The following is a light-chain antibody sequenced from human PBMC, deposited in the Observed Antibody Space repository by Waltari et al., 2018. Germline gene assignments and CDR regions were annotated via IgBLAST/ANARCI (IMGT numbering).Light chain of an antibody. V-gene: IGLV2-14*03. CDR2: DVN. Sequence: QSALTQTASVSGSPGQSITISCTGSSSDIGVYAYVPWYQHYPGKAPKRIIYDVNSRPSGVSYRFSGSKSGNTASLTISGLQAEDETDYYCSSYTSSGIYVFGTGTKVTVL. J-gene: IGLJ1*01. CDR1: SSDIGVYAY. CDR3: SSYTSSGIYV.